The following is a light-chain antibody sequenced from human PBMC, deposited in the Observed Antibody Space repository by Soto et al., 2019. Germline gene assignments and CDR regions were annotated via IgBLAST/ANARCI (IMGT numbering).Light chain of an antibody. CDR3: SSYTSSSTVV. J-gene: IGLJ2*01. Sequence: QSALTQPASVSGSPGQSITISCTGTSSDVGGYNYVSWYQQHPGKTPKLMIYDVSNRPSGVSNRFSGSKSGNPASLTTSGLQAEDEADYYCSSYTSSSTVVFGGGTTLTLL. CDR1: SSDVGGYNY. CDR2: DVS. V-gene: IGLV2-14*01.